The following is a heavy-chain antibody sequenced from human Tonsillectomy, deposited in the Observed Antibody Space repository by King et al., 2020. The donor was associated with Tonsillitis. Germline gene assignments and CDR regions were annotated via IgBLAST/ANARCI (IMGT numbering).Heavy chain of an antibody. CDR2: IYTSGSI. CDR3: AGEGGGYFDVFDI. CDR1: GGSISSGSYY. J-gene: IGHJ3*02. D-gene: IGHD2-21*02. V-gene: IGHV4-61*02. Sequence: QLQLQESGPGLVKPSQTLSLTCTVSGGSISSGSYYWSWIRQSAGKGLEWIGRIYTSGSINYNPSLKSRVTILVDMSKNQFSLKLTSVTAADTAVYYCAGEGGGYFDVFDIWGQGTMVSVSS.